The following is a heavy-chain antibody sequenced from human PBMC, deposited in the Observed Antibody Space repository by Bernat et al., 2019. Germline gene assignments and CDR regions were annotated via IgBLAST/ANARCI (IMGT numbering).Heavy chain of an antibody. CDR1: GYTFTGYY. J-gene: IGHJ6*02. CDR3: ARDYGSGSYSPFYYGMDV. V-gene: IGHV1-2*04. Sequence: QVQLVQSGAEVKKPGASVKVSCKASGYTFTGYYMHWVRQAPGQGLEWMGWINPNSGGTNYAQKFQGWVTMTRDTSISTAYMELSRLRSDDTAVYYCARDYGSGSYSPFYYGMDVWGQGTTVTVSS. CDR2: INPNSGGT. D-gene: IGHD3-10*01.